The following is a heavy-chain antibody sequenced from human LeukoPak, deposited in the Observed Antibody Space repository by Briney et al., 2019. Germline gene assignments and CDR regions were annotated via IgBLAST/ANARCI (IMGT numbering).Heavy chain of an antibody. CDR3: ASLLRDILPFFDY. J-gene: IGHJ4*02. CDR1: GLTFSTYS. Sequence: PGGSLRLSCAASGLTFSTYSMNWVRQAPGKGLEWVSYISSHSRTIYYADSVKGRFTISGDNAKNSLFLQMDSLRAEDTAVYYCASLLRDILPFFDYWGQGTLVTVSS. V-gene: IGHV3-48*01. CDR2: ISSHSRTI.